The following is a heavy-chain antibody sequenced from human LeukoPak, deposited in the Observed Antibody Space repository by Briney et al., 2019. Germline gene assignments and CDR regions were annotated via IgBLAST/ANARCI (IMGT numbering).Heavy chain of an antibody. CDR1: GGSISSSSYY. V-gene: IGHV4-39*01. J-gene: IGHJ4*02. CDR3: ARRAGTEYSSDY. CDR2: IYYSGST. Sequence: SETLSLTCTVSGGSISSSSYYWGWIRQPPGKGLEWIGSIYYSGSTYYNPSLKSRVTISVDTSKNQFSLKLSSVTAADTAVYYCARRAGTEYSSDYWGQGTLVTVSS. D-gene: IGHD6-6*01.